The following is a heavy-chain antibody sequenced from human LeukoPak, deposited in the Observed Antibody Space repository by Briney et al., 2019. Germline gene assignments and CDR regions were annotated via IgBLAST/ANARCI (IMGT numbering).Heavy chain of an antibody. V-gene: IGHV1-69*04. CDR3: ASENNWNDVY. CDR1: GGTFSSYA. J-gene: IGHJ4*02. Sequence: ASVTVSCKASGGTFSSYAISWVRQAPGQGLEWMGRIIPILGIANYAQKFQGRVTITADKSTSTAYMELSSLRSEDTAVYYCASENNWNDVYWGQGTLVTVSS. D-gene: IGHD1-1*01. CDR2: IIPILGIA.